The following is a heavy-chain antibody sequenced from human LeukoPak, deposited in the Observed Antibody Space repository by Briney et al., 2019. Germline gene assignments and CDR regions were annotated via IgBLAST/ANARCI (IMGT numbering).Heavy chain of an antibody. V-gene: IGHV3-74*03. Sequence: GGSLRLPCASSGFTFSSHWMHWVRQAPGKGLVWVSRINGDGSNTTYADAVKGRFTSSRENAQNTLYMEMSSLRAEDTAVYHCARSNRWYFTDAFDIWGQGTMVTVSS. J-gene: IGHJ3*02. D-gene: IGHD2-15*01. CDR1: GFTFSSHW. CDR3: ARSNRWYFTDAFDI. CDR2: INGDGSNT.